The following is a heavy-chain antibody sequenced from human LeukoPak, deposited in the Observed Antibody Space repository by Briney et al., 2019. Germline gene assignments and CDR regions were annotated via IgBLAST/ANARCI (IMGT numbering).Heavy chain of an antibody. CDR1: GYTFTSYD. J-gene: IGHJ6*02. CDR3: ARAGGGVYYDILTGYLPYYYYYGMDV. D-gene: IGHD3-9*01. CDR2: MNPNSGNT. V-gene: IGHV1-8*01. Sequence: ASVKVSCKASGYTFTSYDINWVRQATGQGLEWMGWMNPNSGNTGYAQKFQGRVTMTRNTSISTAYMELSSLRSEDTAVYYCARAGGGVYYDILTGYLPYYYYYGMDVWGQGTTVTVSS.